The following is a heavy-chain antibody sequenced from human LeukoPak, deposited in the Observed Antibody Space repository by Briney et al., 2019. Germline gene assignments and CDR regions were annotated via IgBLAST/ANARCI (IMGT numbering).Heavy chain of an antibody. D-gene: IGHD3-10*01. CDR1: GYTFTGDY. V-gene: IGHV1-2*02. CDR3: ARTPYYGSGTPSWFDP. Sequence: GASVEVSCKASGYTFTGDYMHWVRQAPGQGLEWMGWINPNSGGTNYAQKFQGRVTMTRDTSISTAYMELSRLRSDDTAVYYCARTPYYGSGTPSWFDPWGQGTLVTVSS. J-gene: IGHJ5*02. CDR2: INPNSGGT.